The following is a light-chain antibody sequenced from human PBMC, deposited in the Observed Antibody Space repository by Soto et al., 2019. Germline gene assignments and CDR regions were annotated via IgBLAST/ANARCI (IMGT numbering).Light chain of an antibody. J-gene: IGKJ5*01. CDR3: QQYNNWPPIT. V-gene: IGKV3-15*01. CDR2: QAS. Sequence: ETVMTQSPATLSVSPGDIATLSCRASQNVSNNLAWYQQKPGQAPRLLIYQASIRATGIPARFSGSGSGTEFTLTISSLQSEDFALYYCQQYNNWPPITFGQGTRLDIK. CDR1: QNVSNN.